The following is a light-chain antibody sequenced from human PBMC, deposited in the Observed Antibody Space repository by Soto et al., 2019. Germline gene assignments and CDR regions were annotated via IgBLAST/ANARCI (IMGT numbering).Light chain of an antibody. CDR2: DAS. Sequence: EIVLTQSPATLSLSPGERATLSCRASQSVRSYLACYQQKPGQAPRLLIYDASNRATGIPARFSGSGSGRDFTLTISSLEPEDFAVYYCQQRSNWPPLYTFGQGTKLEIK. CDR1: QSVRSY. V-gene: IGKV3-11*02. J-gene: IGKJ2*01. CDR3: QQRSNWPPLYT.